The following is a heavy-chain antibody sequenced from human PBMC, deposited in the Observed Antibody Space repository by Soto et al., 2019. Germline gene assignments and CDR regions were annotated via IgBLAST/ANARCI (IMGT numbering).Heavy chain of an antibody. J-gene: IGHJ4*02. CDR1: GFTFSSYA. D-gene: IGHD3-22*01. CDR3: AKTLGDLYCYDSSGYYDDY. Sequence: GGSLRLSCAASGFTFSSYAMSWVRQAPGKGLEWVSAISGSGGSTYYADSVKGRFTISRDNSKNTLYLQMNSLKDEDTDVYYCAKTLGDLYCYDSSGYYDDYWGQGTLVTVSS. CDR2: ISGSGGST. V-gene: IGHV3-23*01.